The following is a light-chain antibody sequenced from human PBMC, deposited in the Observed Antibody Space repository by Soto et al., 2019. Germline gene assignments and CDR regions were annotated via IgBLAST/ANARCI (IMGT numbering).Light chain of an antibody. CDR3: QQALTFPVT. J-gene: IGKJ5*01. CDR1: QGISSW. V-gene: IGKV1-12*01. Sequence: DIQMTQSPSFVSASVGDRVTITCRASQGISSWLAWYQQKPGRAPKLLIYAASTLQGGVPLRFSGSGSGTEFTLTISNLQPEDFADYYCQQALTFPVTFGQGTRVEIK. CDR2: AAS.